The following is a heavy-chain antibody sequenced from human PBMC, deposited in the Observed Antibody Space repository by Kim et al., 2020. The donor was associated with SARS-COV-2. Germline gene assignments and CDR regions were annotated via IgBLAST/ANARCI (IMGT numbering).Heavy chain of an antibody. CDR3: AKNSLLEWLSPFSDYYYYYGMDV. V-gene: IGHV3-30*18. CDR1: GFTFSSYG. CDR2: ISYDGSNK. D-gene: IGHD3-3*01. Sequence: GGSLRLSCAASGFTFSSYGMHWVRQAPGKGLEWVAVISYDGSNKYYADSVKGRFTISRDNSKNTLYLQMNSLRAEDTAVYYCAKNSLLEWLSPFSDYYYYYGMDVWGQGTTVTVSS. J-gene: IGHJ6*02.